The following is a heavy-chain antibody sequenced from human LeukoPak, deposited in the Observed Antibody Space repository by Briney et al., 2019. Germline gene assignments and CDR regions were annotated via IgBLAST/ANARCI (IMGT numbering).Heavy chain of an antibody. CDR3: ARVMYYYDSGGPTYFDY. D-gene: IGHD3-22*01. J-gene: IGHJ4*02. CDR1: GVSISSSNSY. V-gene: IGHV4-39*07. Sequence: SETLSLTCTVSGVSISSSNSYWGWIRQPPGKGLEWIGSIYYSGNTYYNASLKSQVSISVDTSKNQFSLKLSSVTAADTAVYYCARVMYYYDSGGPTYFDYWGQGTLVTVSS. CDR2: IYYSGNT.